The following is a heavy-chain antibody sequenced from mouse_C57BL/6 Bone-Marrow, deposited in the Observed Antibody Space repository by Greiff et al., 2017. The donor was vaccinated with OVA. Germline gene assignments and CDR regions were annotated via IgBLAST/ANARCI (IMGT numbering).Heavy chain of an antibody. CDR3: ARDKLLYWYFDV. V-gene: IGHV5-16*01. Sequence: EVNLVESEGGLVQPGSSMKLSCTASGFTFSDYYMAWVRQVPEKGLEWVANINYDGSSTYYLDSLKSRFIISRDNAKNILYLEMSSLKSEDTATYYCARDKLLYWYFDVWGTGTTVTVSS. J-gene: IGHJ1*03. CDR2: INYDGSST. CDR1: GFTFSDYY.